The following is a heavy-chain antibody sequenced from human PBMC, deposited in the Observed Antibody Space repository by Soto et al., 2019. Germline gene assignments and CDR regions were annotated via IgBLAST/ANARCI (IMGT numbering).Heavy chain of an antibody. CDR2: ISSSSSYI. Sequence: EVQLVESGGGLVKPGGSLRLSCAASGFTFSSYSMNWVRQAPGKGLEWVSSISSSSSYIYYADSVKGRFTISRDNAKNSLYLQMNSLRAEDTAVYYCASHDSSGYYYHDYWGQGTLVTVSS. V-gene: IGHV3-21*01. D-gene: IGHD3-22*01. J-gene: IGHJ4*02. CDR3: ASHDSSGYYYHDY. CDR1: GFTFSSYS.